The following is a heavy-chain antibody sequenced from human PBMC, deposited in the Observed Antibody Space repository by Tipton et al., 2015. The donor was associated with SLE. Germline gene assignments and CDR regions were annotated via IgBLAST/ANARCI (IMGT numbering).Heavy chain of an antibody. J-gene: IGHJ3*02. CDR2: IRYDGSNK. Sequence: SLRLSCAASGFTFSDYYMSWIRQAPGKGLEWVAFIRYDGSNKYYADSVKGRFTISRDNSKNTLYLQMNSLRAEDTAVYYCAKDYGYPGIAVAGNTDAFDTWGQGTMVTVSS. CDR3: AKDYGYPGIAVAGNTDAFDT. V-gene: IGHV3-30*02. CDR1: GFTFSDYY. D-gene: IGHD6-19*01.